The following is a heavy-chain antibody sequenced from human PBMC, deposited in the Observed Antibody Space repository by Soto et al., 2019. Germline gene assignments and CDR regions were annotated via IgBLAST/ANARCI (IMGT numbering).Heavy chain of an antibody. D-gene: IGHD3-10*01. J-gene: IGHJ4*02. CDR3: ARDGSGSYYSHLDY. V-gene: IGHV1-2*04. CDR2: INPNSGGT. CDR1: GYTFTGYY. Sequence: ASVKVSCKASGYTFTGYYMHWVRQAPGQGLEWMGWINPNSGGTNYAQKFQGWVTMTRDTSISTAYMELSRLRSDDTAVYYCARDGSGSYYSHLDYWGQGTLVTVPQ.